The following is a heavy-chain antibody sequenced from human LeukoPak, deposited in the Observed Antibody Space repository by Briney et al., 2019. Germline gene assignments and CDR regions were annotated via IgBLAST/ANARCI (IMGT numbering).Heavy chain of an antibody. CDR1: GFSVSNNY. CDR2: ISAIINNKT. J-gene: IGHJ4*02. V-gene: IGHV3-23*01. Sequence: GGSLRLSCAASGFSVSNNYMSWVRQAPGKGLQWVSSISAIINNKTYYADSVKGRFTISRDDSKNTLFLQMHSLRAEDTAVYFCAKPSSGYYYWGQGILVTVSS. D-gene: IGHD3-22*01. CDR3: AKPSSGYYY.